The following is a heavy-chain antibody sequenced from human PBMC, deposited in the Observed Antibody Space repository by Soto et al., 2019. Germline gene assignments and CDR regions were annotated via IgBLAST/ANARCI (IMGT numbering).Heavy chain of an antibody. CDR1: GFTFTSSA. V-gene: IGHV1-58*01. CDR3: AAALPTLIAAAGSYSIFDL. CDR2: IVVGSGNT. Sequence: ASVKVSCKASGFTFTSSAVQWVRQARGQRLEWIGWIVVGSGNTNYAQKFQERVTITRDMSTSTAYMELSSLRSEDTAVYYCAAALPTLIAAAGSYSIFDLWGRGTLVTVSS. D-gene: IGHD6-13*01. J-gene: IGHJ2*01.